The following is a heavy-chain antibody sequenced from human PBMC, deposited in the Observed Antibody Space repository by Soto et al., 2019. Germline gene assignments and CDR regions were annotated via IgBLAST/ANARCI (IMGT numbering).Heavy chain of an antibody. D-gene: IGHD1-26*01. CDR3: AKDHLSGSGTYYDFDY. V-gene: IGHV3-23*01. CDR1: GFTFSSYA. Sequence: SLRLSCAASGFTFSSYAMSWVRQAPGKGLEWVATISGSGGRTFYADSVKGRFTISRDNSKNTLYLQMNSLRAEDTAIYYCAKDHLSGSGTYYDFDYWGQGTLVTVSS. J-gene: IGHJ4*02. CDR2: ISGSGGRT.